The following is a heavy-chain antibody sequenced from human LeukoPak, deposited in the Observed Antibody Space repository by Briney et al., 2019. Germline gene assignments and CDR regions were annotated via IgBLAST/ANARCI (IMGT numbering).Heavy chain of an antibody. Sequence: SETLSLTCTVSGGSINNGGYYWGWIRQPPGKGLEWIGNIYYSGSTYYNPSLQNRVTISVDTSKNQFSLKLSSVTAADTAVCYCARVVSAIVVVPAALGYWFDPWGQGTLVTVSS. J-gene: IGHJ5*02. CDR2: IYYSGST. V-gene: IGHV4-39*07. D-gene: IGHD2-2*01. CDR3: ARVVSAIVVVPAALGYWFDP. CDR1: GGSINNGGYY.